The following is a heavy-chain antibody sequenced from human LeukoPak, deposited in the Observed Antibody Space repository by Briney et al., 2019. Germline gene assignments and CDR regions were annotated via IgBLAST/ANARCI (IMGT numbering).Heavy chain of an antibody. CDR1: GYTLTELS. CDR2: FDPEDGET. Sequence: ASVKVSCKVSGYTLTELSMHWVRQAPGKGLEWMGGFDPEDGETIYAQKFQGRVTITRDTSASTAYMELSSLRSEDTAVYYCAREIRPLTYYDILTGPNWFDPWGQGTLVTVSS. V-gene: IGHV1-24*01. D-gene: IGHD3-9*01. J-gene: IGHJ5*02. CDR3: AREIRPLTYYDILTGPNWFDP.